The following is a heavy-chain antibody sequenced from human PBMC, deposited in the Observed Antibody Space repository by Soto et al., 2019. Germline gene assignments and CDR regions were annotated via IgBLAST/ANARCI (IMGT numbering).Heavy chain of an antibody. CDR3: GKDVSGYTSL. CDR1: GGPFNNFI. CDR2: IIPILNKT. V-gene: IGHV1-69*02. Sequence: QVLLEQSGSVVKRPGSSVTVSCKASGGPFNNFIFTWVRQAPGQGLEWMGRIIPILNKTNYAQTFRGRVASTADTPASTSYIELTGLRWDDTAMYYCGKDVSGYTSLWGQGTLVSVTS. J-gene: IGHJ4*02. D-gene: IGHD6-25*01.